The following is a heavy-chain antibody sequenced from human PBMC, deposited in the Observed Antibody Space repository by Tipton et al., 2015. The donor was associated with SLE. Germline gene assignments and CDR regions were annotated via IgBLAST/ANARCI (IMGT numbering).Heavy chain of an antibody. D-gene: IGHD6-13*01. V-gene: IGHV4-34*01. J-gene: IGHJ3*01. CDR3: ARDREFLWYETVGDAFEH. Sequence: TLSLTCAVYGGSFSGYYWSWIRQPPGKGLEWIGEINHSGSTNYNPSLKSRVTISVDTSKNQFSLKLSSVTAADSAVYFCARDREFLWYETVGDAFEHWGQGKMVTVSS. CDR2: INHSGST. CDR1: GGSFSGYY.